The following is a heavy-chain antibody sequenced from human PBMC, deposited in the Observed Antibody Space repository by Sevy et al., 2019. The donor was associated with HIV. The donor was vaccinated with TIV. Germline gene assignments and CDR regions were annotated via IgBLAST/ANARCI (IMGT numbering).Heavy chain of an antibody. J-gene: IGHJ4*02. Sequence: GGSLRLSCAASGFTFSSYWMSWVRQAPGKGLEWVANIKQDGSEKYYVDSVKGRFTISSDNAKNSLYLQMNSLRAEDMGVYYCARDGGYCCGGSCAIGGIDYWGQGTLVTVSS. D-gene: IGHD2-15*01. V-gene: IGHV3-7*01. CDR3: ARDGGYCCGGSCAIGGIDY. CDR1: GFTFSSYW. CDR2: IKQDGSEK.